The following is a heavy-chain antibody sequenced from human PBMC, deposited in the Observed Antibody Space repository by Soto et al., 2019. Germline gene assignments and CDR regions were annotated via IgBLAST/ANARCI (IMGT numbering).Heavy chain of an antibody. CDR1: GYTFTSYA. J-gene: IGHJ5*01. CDR3: ARGRPVTGYSSSWFGY. D-gene: IGHD6-13*01. Sequence: ASVKVSCKASGYTFTSYAMHWVRQAPGQRLEWMGWINAGNGNTKYSQKFQGRVTTTRDTSASTAYMELSSLRSEDTAVYYCARGRPVTGYSSSWFGYWGQGTLVTVSS. CDR2: INAGNGNT. V-gene: IGHV1-3*01.